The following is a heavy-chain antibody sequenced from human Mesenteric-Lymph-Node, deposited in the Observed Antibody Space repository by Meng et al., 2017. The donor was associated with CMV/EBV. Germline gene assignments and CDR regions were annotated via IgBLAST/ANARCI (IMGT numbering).Heavy chain of an antibody. D-gene: IGHD2-2*01. CDR2: RKEDGSGK. J-gene: IGHJ4*02. CDR1: GFTFSGYW. CDR3: ARGQECTPTSCYPISDDFDY. Sequence: GESLKISCAAPGFTFSGYWMSRVRQAPGKGLEWVATRKEDGSGKYYLGSVRGRLTIHRDNAKSSLLLQMNSLRGEDTALYYCARGQECTPTSCYPISDDFDYWGRGTLVTVSS. V-gene: IGHV3-7*03.